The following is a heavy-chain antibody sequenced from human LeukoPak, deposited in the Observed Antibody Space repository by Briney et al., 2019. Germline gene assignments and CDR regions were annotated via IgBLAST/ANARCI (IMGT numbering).Heavy chain of an antibody. D-gene: IGHD3-10*01. V-gene: IGHV3-21*04. J-gene: IGHJ4*02. CDR1: GFTFSSYS. Sequence: GGSLRLSCAASGFTFSSYSMNWVRQAPGKGLEWVSSISSSSSYIYYADSVKGRFTISRDNAKNSLYLQMNSLRAEDTAVYYCAKVNYYGSGSGYFDYWGQGTLVTVSS. CDR3: AKVNYYGSGSGYFDY. CDR2: ISSSSSYI.